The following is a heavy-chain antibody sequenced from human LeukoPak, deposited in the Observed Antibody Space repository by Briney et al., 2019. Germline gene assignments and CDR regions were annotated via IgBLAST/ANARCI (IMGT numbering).Heavy chain of an antibody. V-gene: IGHV3-74*01. J-gene: IGHJ5*02. CDR1: GITFGNNW. Sequence: GGSLRLSCAASGITFGNNWMHWVRQGPGKGLVWISRINSDGGGAVYADSVKGRFTVSRDNAKNTLYLQVNSLRAEDTAVYYCARDVPHNWFDTWGQGTLVTVSS. CDR3: ARDVPHNWFDT. CDR2: INSDGGGA.